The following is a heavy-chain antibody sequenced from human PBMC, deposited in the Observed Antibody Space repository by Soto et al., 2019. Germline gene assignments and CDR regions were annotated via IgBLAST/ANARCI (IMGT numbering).Heavy chain of an antibody. CDR3: AKDRVVLRFLEWLTYDY. Sequence: GGSLRLSCAASGFTFSSYAMSWVRQAPGKGLEWVSAISGSGGSTYYADSVKGRFTISRDNSKNTLYLQMNSLRAEDTAVYYCAKDRVVLRFLEWLTYDYWGQGTLVTVSS. J-gene: IGHJ4*02. CDR2: ISGSGGST. CDR1: GFTFSSYA. D-gene: IGHD3-3*01. V-gene: IGHV3-23*01.